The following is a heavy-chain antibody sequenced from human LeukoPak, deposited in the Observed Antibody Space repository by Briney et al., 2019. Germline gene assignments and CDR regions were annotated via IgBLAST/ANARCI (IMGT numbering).Heavy chain of an antibody. CDR3: ARDTNGDGWFDP. CDR1: GFTFSSYE. D-gene: IGHD4-17*01. Sequence: PGGSLRLSCAASGFTFSSYEMNWVRQAPGKGLEWVSYISSSGSTIYYADSVKGRFTISRDNAKNSLYLQMNSLRAEDTSVNYCARDTNGDGWFDPWGQGTLVTVSS. V-gene: IGHV3-48*03. J-gene: IGHJ5*02. CDR2: ISSSGSTI.